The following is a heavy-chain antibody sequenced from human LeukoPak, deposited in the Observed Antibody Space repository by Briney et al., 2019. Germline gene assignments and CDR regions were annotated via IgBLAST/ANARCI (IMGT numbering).Heavy chain of an antibody. CDR3: ARDGTGWSRDY. Sequence: GGSLRLSCAASGFTFSTYAMHWVRQAPGKGLEWVAGISYDGTNKYYADSVKGRFTVSRDNAKNSLSLHMSSLRAEDTAVYYCARDGTGWSRDYWGQGTLVTVSS. CDR2: ISYDGTNK. CDR1: GFTFSTYA. V-gene: IGHV3-30*03. D-gene: IGHD2-2*01. J-gene: IGHJ4*02.